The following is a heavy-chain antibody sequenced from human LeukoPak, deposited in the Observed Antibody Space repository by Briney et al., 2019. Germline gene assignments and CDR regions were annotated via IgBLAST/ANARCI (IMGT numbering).Heavy chain of an antibody. J-gene: IGHJ3*02. V-gene: IGHV3-7*01. CDR3: ARDQSAGAFDI. CDR1: GFTFSSYA. CDR2: IKLDGSES. Sequence: GGSLRLSCAASGFTFSSYAMSWVRQAPGKGLEWVANIKLDGSESYYVDSVMGRFMISRDNAKDSLYLQMNSLRVDDTAVYYCARDQSAGAFDIWGQGTMVTVS.